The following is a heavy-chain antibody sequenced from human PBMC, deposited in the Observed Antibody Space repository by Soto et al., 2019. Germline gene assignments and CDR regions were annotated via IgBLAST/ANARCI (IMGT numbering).Heavy chain of an antibody. V-gene: IGHV3-33*01. D-gene: IGHD3-10*01. J-gene: IGHJ6*02. CDR3: ARDRTPGVYYYGMDV. CDR1: GFTFSSYG. CDR2: IWYDGSNK. Sequence: QVQLVESGGGVVQPGRSLRLSCAASGFTFSSYGMHWVRQAPGKGLEWVAVIWYDGSNKYYADSVKGRFTISRDNSKNTLYLQMNSLRAEDTAVYYCARDRTPGVYYYGMDVWGQGTTVTVS.